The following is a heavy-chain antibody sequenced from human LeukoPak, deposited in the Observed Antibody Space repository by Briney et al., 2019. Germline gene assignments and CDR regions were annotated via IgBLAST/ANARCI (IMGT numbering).Heavy chain of an antibody. Sequence: ASVKVSCKASRGTFSSYAISWVRQAPGQGLEWMGGISAYNGNTNYAQRLQGRVTMTTDTSTSTAYMELRSLRSDDTAVYYCARVDSSGWSNFDYWGQGTLVTVSS. CDR3: ARVDSSGWSNFDY. V-gene: IGHV1-18*01. CDR1: RGTFSSYA. CDR2: ISAYNGNT. D-gene: IGHD6-19*01. J-gene: IGHJ4*02.